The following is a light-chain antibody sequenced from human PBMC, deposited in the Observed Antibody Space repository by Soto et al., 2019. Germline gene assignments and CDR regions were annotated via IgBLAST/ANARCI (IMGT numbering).Light chain of an antibody. CDR2: HTS. J-gene: IGKJ1*01. V-gene: IGKV3-20*01. Sequence: EIVMTQSPATLSVSLGERATLSCRSSQSVGGSLAWYQQRPGQAPRLLVYHTSNRATGIPDRFSASGSGTDFTLTISRLEPEDFAVYYCQQYGHSLWTFGQGTKVDIK. CDR1: QSVGGS. CDR3: QQYGHSLWT.